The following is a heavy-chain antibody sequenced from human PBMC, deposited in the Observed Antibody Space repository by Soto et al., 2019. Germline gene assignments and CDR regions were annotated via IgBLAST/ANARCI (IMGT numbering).Heavy chain of an antibody. CDR1: GFTFSSYA. V-gene: IGHV3-30-3*01. Sequence: QVQLVASGGGVVQPGRSLRLSCAASGFTFSSYAMHWVRQAPGKGLEWVAVISYDGSNKYYADSVKGRFTISRDNSKNTLYLQMNSLRAEDTAVYYCARVGAGNFDYWGQGTLVTVSS. J-gene: IGHJ4*02. D-gene: IGHD1-26*01. CDR3: ARVGAGNFDY. CDR2: ISYDGSNK.